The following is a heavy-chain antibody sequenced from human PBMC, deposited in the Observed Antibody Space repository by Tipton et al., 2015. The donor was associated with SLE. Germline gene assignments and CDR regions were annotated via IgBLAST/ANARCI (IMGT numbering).Heavy chain of an antibody. CDR1: GGSISSSN. J-gene: IGHJ6*02. D-gene: IGHD3-9*01. V-gene: IGHV3-21*01. CDR2: ISSSSSYI. CDR3: ARDLGDILTGDYGMDV. Sequence: LSLTCAVSGGSISSSNWWSWVRQPPGKGLEWVSSISSSSSYIYYADSVKGRFTISRDNAKNSLYLQMNSLRAEDTAVYYCARDLGDILTGDYGMDVWGQGTTVTVSS.